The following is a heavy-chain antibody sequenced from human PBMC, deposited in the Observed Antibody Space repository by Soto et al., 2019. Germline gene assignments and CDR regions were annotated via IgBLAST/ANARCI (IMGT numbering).Heavy chain of an antibody. CDR3: TSYPEFCGGHTPL. Sequence: EVQLVESGGGLVQPGGSLRLSCAASGFSITNSWMHWVRQPPGKGLAWVGRVKSKADGGTADYAAPVKGRFTVSRDDSKNTPYMQMISPKMEDTAVNYCTSYPEFCGGHTPLWGSGTRVSVSS. J-gene: IGHJ1*01. CDR1: GFSITNSW. CDR2: VKSKADGGTA. D-gene: IGHD2-21*01. V-gene: IGHV3-15*07.